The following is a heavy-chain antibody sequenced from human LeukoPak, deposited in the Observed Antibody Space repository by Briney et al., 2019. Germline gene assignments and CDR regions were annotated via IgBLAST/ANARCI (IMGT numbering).Heavy chain of an antibody. CDR3: ARGGTVAGSTADY. V-gene: IGHV3-21*01. CDR1: GFTFSNYA. J-gene: IGHJ4*02. CDR2: ISTGGRNI. D-gene: IGHD1-1*01. Sequence: GGSLRLSCAASGFTFSNYAMAWVRQAPGKGLEWVSSISTGGRNIYYADSVKGRSTISRDNANDSLFLQLNSLRAEDTAIYYCARGGTVAGSTADYWGQGTLVTVSS.